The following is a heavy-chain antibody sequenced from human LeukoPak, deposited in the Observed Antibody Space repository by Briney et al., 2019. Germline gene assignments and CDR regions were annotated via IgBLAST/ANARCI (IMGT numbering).Heavy chain of an antibody. CDR3: ARHSGSYLGYYYYYMDV. J-gene: IGHJ6*03. V-gene: IGHV4-59*01. D-gene: IGHD1-26*01. CDR2: IYYSGST. Sequence: SETLSLTCTVSGGSISSYYWSWIRQPPGKGLEWIGYIYYSGSTNYNPSLKSRVTISVDTSKNQFSLKLSSVTAADTAVYYCARHSGSYLGYYYYYMDVWGKGTTVTVSS. CDR1: GGSISSYY.